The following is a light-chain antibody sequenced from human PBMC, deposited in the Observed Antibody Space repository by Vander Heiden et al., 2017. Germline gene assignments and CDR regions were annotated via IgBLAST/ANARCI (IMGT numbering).Light chain of an antibody. CDR1: HDISSY. J-gene: IGKJ5*01. CDR2: GAS. V-gene: IGKV1-33*01. CDR3: QQYDNLPIT. Sequence: DSQVTQSRSALSGSVGDRVTITCQASHDISSYLNWSPQKPGKAPKLLISGASSLETGVPSRFSGSGSGADFTFTIRSLQPEDIATYYCQQYDNLPITLGQGTRLEIK.